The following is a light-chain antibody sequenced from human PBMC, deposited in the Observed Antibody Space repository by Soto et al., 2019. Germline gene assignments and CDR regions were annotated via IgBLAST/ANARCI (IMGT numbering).Light chain of an antibody. CDR3: QQYNNWPRT. CDR1: QSVSSN. J-gene: IGKJ2*01. Sequence: EIVMTQSPATLSVSPGERATLSCRASQSVSSNLAWYQQKPGQAPRLLIYGASTRAIGLPARFSGSGSGTEFTLTISSLQSEDFAVYYCQQYNNWPRTFGQGTKLEI. V-gene: IGKV3-15*01. CDR2: GAS.